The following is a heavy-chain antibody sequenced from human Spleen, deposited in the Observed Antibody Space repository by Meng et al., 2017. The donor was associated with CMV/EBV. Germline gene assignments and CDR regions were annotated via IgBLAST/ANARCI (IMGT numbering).Heavy chain of an antibody. Sequence: GSLRLSCTVYGGSFSDYYWTWIRQSPGKGLEWIGEINHSGSTNYNPSLKSRVTISVDTSKNQFSLKLSSVTAADTAVYYCAGHNGGSGSYSYYYYYGMDVWGQGTTVTVSS. CDR3: AGHNGGSGSYSYYYYYGMDV. CDR1: GGSFSDYY. J-gene: IGHJ6*02. D-gene: IGHD3-10*01. CDR2: INHSGST. V-gene: IGHV4-34*01.